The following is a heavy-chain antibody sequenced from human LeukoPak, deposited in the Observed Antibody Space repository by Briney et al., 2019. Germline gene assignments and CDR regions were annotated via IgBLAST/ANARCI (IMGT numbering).Heavy chain of an antibody. V-gene: IGHV3-23*01. J-gene: IGHJ4*02. CDR2: ISGSGGST. D-gene: IGHD3-9*01. Sequence: GSLRLSCAASGFTFSSYAMSWVRQAPGKGLEWVSAISGSGGSTYYADSVKGRFTISRDDSKNTLYLQMSSLRGEDTAVYYCAKTVVSAGWNYFDYWGQGTLVTVSS. CDR1: GFTFSSYA. CDR3: AKTVVSAGWNYFDY.